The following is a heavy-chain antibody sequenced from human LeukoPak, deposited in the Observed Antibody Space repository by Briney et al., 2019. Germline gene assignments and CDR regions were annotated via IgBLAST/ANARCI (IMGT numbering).Heavy chain of an antibody. V-gene: IGHV1-69*05. CDR2: IIPILGTS. Sequence: ASVKVSCKTSGGTFSNYAISWVRQAPGQGLERVGGIIPILGTSNSAEKFQGRLTVTTDEFTGSTYMELSTLRSEDTAVYYCATDLADAAYGFDIWGQGTMVTVSS. J-gene: IGHJ3*02. CDR1: GGTFSNYA. D-gene: IGHD6-13*01. CDR3: ATDLADAAYGFDI.